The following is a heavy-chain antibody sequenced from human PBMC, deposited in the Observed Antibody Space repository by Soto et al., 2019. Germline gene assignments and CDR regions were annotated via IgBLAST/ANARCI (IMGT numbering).Heavy chain of an antibody. Sequence: GGSLRLSCAASGFTFSSYAMSWVRQAPGRRLQWVSSISGGGGNTHYADSVKGRFTISRDYSKNMLYLQMNSLRDEDSAIYYCTKDRHPDGIWNFDFWAREPWSPSPQ. CDR2: ISGGGGNT. CDR3: TKDRHPDGIWNFDF. D-gene: IGHD3-9*01. V-gene: IGHV3-23*01. J-gene: IGHJ4*02. CDR1: GFTFSSYA.